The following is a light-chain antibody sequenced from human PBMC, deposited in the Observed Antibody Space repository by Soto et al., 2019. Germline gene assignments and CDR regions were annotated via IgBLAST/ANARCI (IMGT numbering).Light chain of an antibody. CDR1: QSVSSK. Sequence: TQSPATLSLSPGERVTLSCRASQSVSSKLAWYQQKPGQAPRLLIYGASSRATGIPDRFSGSGSGTDFTLTISSLQAEDVAVYYCQQYYSTLWTFGQGTKVDIK. CDR3: QQYYSTLWT. J-gene: IGKJ1*01. V-gene: IGKV3D-15*01. CDR2: GAS.